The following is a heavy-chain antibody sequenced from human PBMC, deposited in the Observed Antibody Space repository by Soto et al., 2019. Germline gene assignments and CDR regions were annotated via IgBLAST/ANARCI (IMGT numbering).Heavy chain of an antibody. CDR3: AKVSPDDTAMVIYYFDY. D-gene: IGHD5-18*01. J-gene: IGHJ4*02. V-gene: IGHV3-23*01. CDR2: ISGSGGST. Sequence: GGSLRLSCAASGFTFSSYAMSWVRQAPGKGLEWVSAISGSGGSTYYADSVKGRFTISRDNSKNTLYLQMNSLRAEDTAVYSCAKVSPDDTAMVIYYFDYWGQGTLVTVSS. CDR1: GFTFSSYA.